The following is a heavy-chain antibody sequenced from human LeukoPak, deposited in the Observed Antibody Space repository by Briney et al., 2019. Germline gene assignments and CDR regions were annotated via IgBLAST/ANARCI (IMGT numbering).Heavy chain of an antibody. CDR3: ARVPRITFGVLYYFDY. J-gene: IGHJ4*02. CDR1: GFTFSSYE. D-gene: IGHD3-16*01. V-gene: IGHV3-48*03. CDR2: ISSSGSTI. Sequence: PGGSLRLSCAASGFTFSSYEMNWVRQAPGKGLEWVSYISSSGSTIYYADSVKGRFTISRDNAKNSLYLQMNSLRAEDTAVYYCARVPRITFGVLYYFDYWAREPWSPSPQ.